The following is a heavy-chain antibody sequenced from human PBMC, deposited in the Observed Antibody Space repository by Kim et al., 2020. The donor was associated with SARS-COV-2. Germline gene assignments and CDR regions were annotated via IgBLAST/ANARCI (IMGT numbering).Heavy chain of an antibody. CDR3: ARGPHVVPAAINTSMFGM. D-gene: IGHD2-2*01. Sequence: SETLSLTCAVYGGSFSGYYWSWIRQPPGKGLEWIGEINHSGSTNYNPSLKSRVTISVDTSKNQFSLKLSSVTAADTAVYYCARGPHVVPAAINTSMFGM. J-gene: IGHJ6*01. CDR1: GGSFSGYY. CDR2: INHSGST. V-gene: IGHV4-34*01.